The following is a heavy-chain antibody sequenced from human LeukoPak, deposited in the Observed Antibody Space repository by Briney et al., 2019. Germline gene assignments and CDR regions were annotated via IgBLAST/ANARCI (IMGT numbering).Heavy chain of an antibody. Sequence: SETLSLTCTVSGGSFSFYFWHWIRQPPGEGLDWIGEIDNRGSTQYKPSLRSRDIISIDTSGNHFSLKLTSVTAADTAVYFCARDSDSGFQWGQGMLVTVSS. V-gene: IGHV4-34*01. CDR2: IDNRGST. J-gene: IGHJ4*02. D-gene: IGHD3-16*01. CDR3: ARDSDSGFQ. CDR1: GGSFSFYF.